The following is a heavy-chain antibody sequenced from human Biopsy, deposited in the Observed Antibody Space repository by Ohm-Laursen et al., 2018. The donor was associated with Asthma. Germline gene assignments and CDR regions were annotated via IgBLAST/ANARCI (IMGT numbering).Heavy chain of an antibody. V-gene: IGHV4-30-4*02. CDR3: ARRGGVRRYFDY. D-gene: IGHD3-10*01. CDR1: GGSISSGAYY. Sequence: SDTLSLTCTVSGGSISSGAYYWSWVRQPPGKGLEWIGYIYYIGSTYYNLSLKSRVAISLDTSKNQFSLKLSSVTAADTAVYFCARRGGVRRYFDYWGQGTLVTVSS. J-gene: IGHJ4*02. CDR2: IYYIGST.